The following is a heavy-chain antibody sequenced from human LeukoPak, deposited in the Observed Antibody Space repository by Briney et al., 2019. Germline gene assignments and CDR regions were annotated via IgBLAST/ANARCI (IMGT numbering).Heavy chain of an antibody. D-gene: IGHD2-8*02. CDR1: GGSISSDH. J-gene: IGHJ4*02. V-gene: IGHV4-59*01. CDR2: IYHSANT. Sequence: PSETLSLTCTVSGGSISSDHWSWIRQPPGKGLEWIGYIYHSANTNYNPSLKSRVTISIDTSKNQFSLRLTSVTAADTAVYYCARDSAPSATYWYYFDYWGQGTLVTVSS. CDR3: ARDSAPSATYWYYFDY.